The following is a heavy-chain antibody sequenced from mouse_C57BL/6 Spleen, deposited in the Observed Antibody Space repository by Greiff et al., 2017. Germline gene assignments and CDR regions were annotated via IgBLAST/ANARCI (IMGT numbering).Heavy chain of an antibody. Sequence: VQLQQPGAELVRPGSSVKLSCKASGYTFTSYWMHWVKQRPIQGLEWIGNIDPSDSETHYNQKFKGKATLTVDKSSSTAYMQLSSLTSEDSAVYYCARRDYYGSSYDWYFDVWGTGTTVTVSS. J-gene: IGHJ1*03. V-gene: IGHV1-52*01. CDR3: ARRDYYGSSYDWYFDV. CDR2: IDPSDSET. D-gene: IGHD1-1*01. CDR1: GYTFTSYW.